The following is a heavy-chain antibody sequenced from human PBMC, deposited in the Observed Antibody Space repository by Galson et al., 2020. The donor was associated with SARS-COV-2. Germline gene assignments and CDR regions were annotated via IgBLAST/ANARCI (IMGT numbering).Heavy chain of an antibody. CDR3: ATALLPPARTDY. CDR1: GFTFSSYG. V-gene: IGHV3-30*03. Sequence: GGSLRLSCAASGFTFSSYGMHWVRQAPGKGLEWVAVISDDGSNKYYADSVKGRFTISRDNSKNTLYLQMNSLGAEDTAVYYCATALLPPARTDYWGQGTLVTVSS. CDR2: ISDDGSNK. J-gene: IGHJ4*02.